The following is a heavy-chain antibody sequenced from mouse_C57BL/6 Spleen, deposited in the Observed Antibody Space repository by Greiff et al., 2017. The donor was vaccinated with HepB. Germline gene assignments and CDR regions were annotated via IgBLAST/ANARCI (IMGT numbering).Heavy chain of an antibody. CDR2: IRSKSNNYAT. CDR1: GFRFNTYA. J-gene: IGHJ1*03. D-gene: IGHD1-1*01. V-gene: IGHV10-1*01. CDR3: VRQKLRYDWYFDV. Sequence: VKLVESGGGLVQPKGSLKLSCAASGFRFNTYAMNWVRQAPGKGLEWVARIRSKSNNYATYYADSVKDRFTISRYESESMLYLQMNNLKTEDTAMYYGVRQKLRYDWYFDVWGTGTTVTVSS.